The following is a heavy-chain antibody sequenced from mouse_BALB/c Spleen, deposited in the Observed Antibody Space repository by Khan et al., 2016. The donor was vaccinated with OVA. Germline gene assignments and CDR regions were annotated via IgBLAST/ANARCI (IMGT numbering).Heavy chain of an antibody. V-gene: IGHV1S137*01. CDR1: GYTFTDFT. CDR2: ISTYYGDA. J-gene: IGHJ3*01. Sequence: VQLKESGAELVRPGVSVKISCKGSGYTFTDFTMHWVKQSHAKSLEWIGVISTYYGDATYNQNFKGKATMTVDKASSAAYMELARLTSEDSAIYDGEGGGGGKRFAYWGQGTLVTVSA. CDR3: EGGGGGKRFAY.